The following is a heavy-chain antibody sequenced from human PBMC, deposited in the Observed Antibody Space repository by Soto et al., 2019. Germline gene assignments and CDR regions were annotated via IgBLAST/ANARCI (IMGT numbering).Heavy chain of an antibody. D-gene: IGHD2-15*01. Sequence: PSETLSLTCTVSGGSISSSSYYWGWIRQPPGKGLEWIGSIYYSGSTYYNPSLKSRVTISVDTSKNQFSLKLSSVTAADTAVYYCAGRVAENIVVVVAASSGGYFDYWGQGTLVTVSS. V-gene: IGHV4-39*01. CDR1: GGSISSSSYY. J-gene: IGHJ4*02. CDR2: IYYSGST. CDR3: AGRVAENIVVVVAASSGGYFDY.